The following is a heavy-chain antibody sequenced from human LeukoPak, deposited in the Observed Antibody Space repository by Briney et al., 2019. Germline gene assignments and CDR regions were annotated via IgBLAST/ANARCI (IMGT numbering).Heavy chain of an antibody. CDR2: ISAYNGNT. CDR3: ARVGTYYYDSSGYYSAFDY. Sequence: ASVKVSCKASGYTFTSYGISWVRQAPGQGLEWMGWISAYNGNTNYAQKLQGRVTMTTDTSTSTAYMELRSLRSDDTAVYYCARVGTYYYDSSGYYSAFDYWGQGTLVTVSS. D-gene: IGHD3-22*01. J-gene: IGHJ4*02. CDR1: GYTFTSYG. V-gene: IGHV1-18*01.